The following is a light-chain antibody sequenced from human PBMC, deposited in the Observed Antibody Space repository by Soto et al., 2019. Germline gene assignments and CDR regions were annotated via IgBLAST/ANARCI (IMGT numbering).Light chain of an antibody. J-gene: IGKJ1*01. CDR1: QSVSTN. CDR2: NAL. V-gene: IGKV3-15*01. Sequence: EIVMTQSPATLSVSPVERATLSCRASQSVSTNLAWYQQKPGQAPRLLIYNALTRATGIPARFSGSGSGTEFTLTISSLQSEDFAIYYCQQYINWPRTFGQGTKVDIK. CDR3: QQYINWPRT.